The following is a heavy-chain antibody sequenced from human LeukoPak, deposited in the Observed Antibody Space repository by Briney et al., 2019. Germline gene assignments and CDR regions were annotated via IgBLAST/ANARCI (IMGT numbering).Heavy chain of an antibody. D-gene: IGHD3-10*01. Sequence: GASVKVSCKVSGYTLTELSMHWVRQAPGKGLEWMGGFDPEDGETIYAQKFQGRVTMTEDTSTDTAYMELSSLRSEDTAVYYCATDPQLLWFGEPYTASGYWGQGTLVTVSS. CDR2: FDPEDGET. CDR3: ATDPQLLWFGEPYTASGY. CDR1: GYTLTELS. V-gene: IGHV1-24*01. J-gene: IGHJ4*02.